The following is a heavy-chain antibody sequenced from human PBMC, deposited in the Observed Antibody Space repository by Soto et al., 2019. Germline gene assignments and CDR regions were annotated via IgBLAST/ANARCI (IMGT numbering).Heavy chain of an antibody. D-gene: IGHD5-12*01. J-gene: IGHJ3*02. CDR3: AREFRYSGHDGGPAFDI. V-gene: IGHV3-11*01. Sequence: PGGSLRLCCAACGFTFSDYYMSWTRQTPGKGLEWVSYISSSGSTIYYADSVKGRFTISRDNAKNSLYLQMNSLRAEDTAVYYCAREFRYSGHDGGPAFDISGQGTMVTVS. CDR1: GFTFSDYY. CDR2: ISSSGSTI.